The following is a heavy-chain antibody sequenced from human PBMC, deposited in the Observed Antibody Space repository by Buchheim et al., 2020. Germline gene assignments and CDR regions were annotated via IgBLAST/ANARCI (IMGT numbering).Heavy chain of an antibody. D-gene: IGHD5/OR15-5a*01. CDR2: IRSSSTTT. J-gene: IGHJ4*02. Sequence: EVQLVESGGGLVQPGGSLRLSCAASGFTFSSYSMNWVRQAPGKGLEWVSYIRSSSTTTHYADSVKGRFTISRDNAKNFLYLQMNSLRAEDTAVYYCARADSVYEPPEYWGQGTL. CDR3: ARADSVYEPPEY. CDR1: GFTFSSYS. V-gene: IGHV3-48*01.